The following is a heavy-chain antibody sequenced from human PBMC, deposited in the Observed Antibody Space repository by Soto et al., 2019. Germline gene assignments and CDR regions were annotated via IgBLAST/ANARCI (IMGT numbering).Heavy chain of an antibody. V-gene: IGHV3-23*01. CDR3: AKKGSSGEN. Sequence: EVQLLDSGGGLVQPGGSLRLSCAASGFTFSSYAMSWVRQAPGKGLEWVEAISGSGGSTYYADSVKGRFTISRDNSKNPLYLKINSRRAGDTAVYYCAKKGSSGENWGQGTLVPVSS. CDR2: ISGSGGST. D-gene: IGHD3-22*01. CDR1: GFTFSSYA. J-gene: IGHJ4*02.